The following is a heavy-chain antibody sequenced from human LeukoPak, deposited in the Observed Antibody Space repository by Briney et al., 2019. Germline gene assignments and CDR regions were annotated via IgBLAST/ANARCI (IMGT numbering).Heavy chain of an antibody. CDR3: ARPSTITIFGVVIEPNAFDI. J-gene: IGHJ3*02. D-gene: IGHD3-3*01. Sequence: PKASVKVSCKTSGYTFTGYYMHWVRQAPGQGLEWMGWINPNSGGTNYAQKFQGRVTMTRDTSISTAYMELSRLRSDDTAVYYCARPSTITIFGVVIEPNAFDIWGQGTMVTVSS. CDR2: INPNSGGT. V-gene: IGHV1-2*02. CDR1: GYTFTGYY.